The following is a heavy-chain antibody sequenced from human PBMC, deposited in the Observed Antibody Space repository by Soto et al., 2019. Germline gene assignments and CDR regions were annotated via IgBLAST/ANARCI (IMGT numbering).Heavy chain of an antibody. Sequence: QVQLVQSGAEVKKPGSSVKVSCKASGGTFSSYSISWVRQAPGQGLEWMGRIIPILGIANYAQKFQGRVTITADKSTSTAYMELSSLRSEDTAEYYCARGGHYYYYGMDVWCQGTTVTVSS. CDR1: GGTFSSYS. CDR3: ARGGHYYYYGMDV. CDR2: IIPILGIA. D-gene: IGHD6-25*01. V-gene: IGHV1-69*02. J-gene: IGHJ6*02.